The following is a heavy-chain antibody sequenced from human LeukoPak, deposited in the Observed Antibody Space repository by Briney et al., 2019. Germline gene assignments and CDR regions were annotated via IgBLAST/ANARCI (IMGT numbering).Heavy chain of an antibody. CDR1: GGSISSSSYY. CDR3: ASPPGIAAAGLFDY. CDR2: VYYSGST. D-gene: IGHD6-13*01. Sequence: PAETLSLTCTVSGGSISSSSYYWGWLRQPPGKGLEWIGSVYYSGSTYYNPSLKSRVPISVDTSKNQFSLKLSSVTAADTAVYYCASPPGIAAAGLFDYWGQGTLVTVSS. J-gene: IGHJ4*02. V-gene: IGHV4-39*01.